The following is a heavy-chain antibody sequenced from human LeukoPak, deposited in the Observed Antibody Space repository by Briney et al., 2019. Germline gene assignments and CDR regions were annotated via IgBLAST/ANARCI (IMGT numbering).Heavy chain of an antibody. CDR3: AKGGGGSSFDF. Sequence: PGGSLRLSCGASGFTFSNYAMTWVRQAPGKGLEWVSTIGGSDGDSYNADSVKGRLTISRDNSKSTLYLQMNSLRAEDTAVYYCAKGGGGSSFDFWGQGSWVSVPS. J-gene: IGHJ4*02. D-gene: IGHD2-15*01. CDR1: GFTFSNYA. CDR2: IGGSDGDS. V-gene: IGHV3-23*01.